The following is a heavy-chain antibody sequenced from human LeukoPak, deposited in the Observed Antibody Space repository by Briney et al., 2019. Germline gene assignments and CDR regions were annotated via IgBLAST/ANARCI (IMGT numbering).Heavy chain of an antibody. J-gene: IGHJ6*02. V-gene: IGHV3-30*18. D-gene: IGHD6-19*01. CDR1: GFTFSSYG. Sequence: GGSLRLSCAASGFTFSSYGMHWVRQAPGKGLEWVAVISYDGSNKYYADSVKGRFTISRDNSKNTLYLQMNSLRAEDTAVYYCAKDSSPGIAVAGTWSYYYCGMDVWGQGTTVTVSS. CDR3: AKDSSPGIAVAGTWSYYYCGMDV. CDR2: ISYDGSNK.